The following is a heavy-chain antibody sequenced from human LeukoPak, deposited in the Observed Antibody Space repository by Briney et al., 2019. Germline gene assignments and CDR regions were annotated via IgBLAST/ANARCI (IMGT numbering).Heavy chain of an antibody. CDR3: AGMYYDILTGQSDY. D-gene: IGHD3-9*01. J-gene: IGHJ4*02. V-gene: IGHV4-39*07. CDR2: IYYSGST. Sequence: SETLSLTCTVSGGSISSSSYYWGWIRQPPGKGLEWIGSIYYSGSTYYNPSLKSRVTISVDTSKNQFSLKLSSVTAADTAVYYCAGMYYDILTGQSDYWDQGTLVTVSS. CDR1: GGSISSSSYY.